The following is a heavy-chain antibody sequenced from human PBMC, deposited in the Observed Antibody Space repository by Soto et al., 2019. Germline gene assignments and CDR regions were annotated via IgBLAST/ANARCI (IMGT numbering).Heavy chain of an antibody. V-gene: IGHV1-8*01. CDR2: INPNSGNT. Sequence: ASVKVSCKASGYTFTSSDIHWVRQAPGQGLEWIGWINPNSGNTDYAQKFQGRVTITRDTSTSTANMELSSLRSEDTAVYYCARGRHGESGYEASDFWGQGTLVTVSS. D-gene: IGHD5-12*01. J-gene: IGHJ4*02. CDR3: ARGRHGESGYEASDF. CDR1: GYTFTSSD.